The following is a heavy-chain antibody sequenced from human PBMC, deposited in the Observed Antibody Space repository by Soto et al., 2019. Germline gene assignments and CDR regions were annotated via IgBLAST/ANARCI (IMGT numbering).Heavy chain of an antibody. V-gene: IGHV1-18*01. J-gene: IGHJ5*02. CDR3: ARERPYCSSTGCGHLYSWFDP. CDR1: GYTFTSYG. CDR2: ISAYNGNT. D-gene: IGHD2-2*01. Sequence: QVQLVQSGAEVKKPGASVKVSCKASGYTFTSYGISWVRQAPGQGLEWMGWISAYNGNTNYAQKLQGRVTMTTDTSSSTAYIELRSLRSDDTAVYYCARERPYCSSTGCGHLYSWFDPWGQGTLVTVSS.